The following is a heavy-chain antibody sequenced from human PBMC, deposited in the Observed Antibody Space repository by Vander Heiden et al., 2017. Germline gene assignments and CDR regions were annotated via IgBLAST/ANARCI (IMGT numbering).Heavy chain of an antibody. J-gene: IGHJ6*02. Sequence: QVQLVQSGAEVKKPGASVKVSCKASGYTFTSYGISWVRQAHGQGIEWMGWISAYNGNTNYAQKLQGRVTMTTDTSTSTAYMELRSLRSDDTAVYYCARVLGYCSSTSCHTYGMDVWGQGTTVTVSS. CDR3: ARVLGYCSSTSCHTYGMDV. CDR1: GYTFTSYG. D-gene: IGHD2-2*01. CDR2: ISAYNGNT. V-gene: IGHV1-18*01.